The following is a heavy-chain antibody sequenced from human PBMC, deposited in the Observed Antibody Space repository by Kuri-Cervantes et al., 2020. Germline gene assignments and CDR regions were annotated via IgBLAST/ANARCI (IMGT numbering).Heavy chain of an antibody. CDR1: GFTFSSYG. V-gene: IGHV3-30*18. CDR3: AKPLSIAAAGGWYFDL. CDR2: ISYDGSNK. Sequence: GESLKISCAASGFTFSSYGMHWVRQAPGKGLEWVAVISYDGSNKYYADSVKGRFTISRDNSKNTLYLQMNSLRAEDTAVYYCAKPLSIAAAGGWYFDLWGRGTLVTDSS. D-gene: IGHD6-13*01. J-gene: IGHJ2*01.